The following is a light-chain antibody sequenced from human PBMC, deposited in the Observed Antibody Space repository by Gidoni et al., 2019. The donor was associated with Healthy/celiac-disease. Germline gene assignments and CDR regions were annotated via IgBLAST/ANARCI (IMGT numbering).Light chain of an antibody. Sequence: QSALPQPRSVSGSPGQSVTISCTGTSSDVGGYNYVSKLMIYDVSKRPSGVPDRFSGSKSGNTASLTISGLQAEDEADYYCCSYAGSYEVFGGGTKLTVL. J-gene: IGLJ2*01. V-gene: IGLV2-11*01. CDR2: DVS. CDR3: CSYAGSYEV. CDR1: SSDVGGYNY.